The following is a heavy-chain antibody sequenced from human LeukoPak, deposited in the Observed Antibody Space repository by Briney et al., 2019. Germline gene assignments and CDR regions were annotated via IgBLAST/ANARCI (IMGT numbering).Heavy chain of an antibody. Sequence: SVTVSCKASGDTFSSYAISWVQQAPGQGLEWMGRIIPIFGTANYAQKFQGRVTITTDESTSTAYMELSSLRSEDTAVYYCARTESRDSSGYYSYYFDYWGQGTLVTVSS. CDR3: ARTESRDSSGYYSYYFDY. D-gene: IGHD3-22*01. J-gene: IGHJ4*02. CDR1: GDTFSSYA. V-gene: IGHV1-69*05. CDR2: IIPIFGTA.